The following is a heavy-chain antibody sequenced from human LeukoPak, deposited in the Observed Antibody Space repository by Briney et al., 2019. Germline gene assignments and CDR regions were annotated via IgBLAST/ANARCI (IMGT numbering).Heavy chain of an antibody. CDR2: INPNSGGT. CDR3: VNDFWRGPMDQD. D-gene: IGHD3-3*01. Sequence: ASVKVSCKASGYTFTGYYMYWVRQAPGQGLEWMGWINPNSGGTNYAQKFQGRVTMTRDTSISTAYMELSRLRSDDTAVYYCVNDFWRGPMDQDWGQGTLVTVSS. CDR1: GYTFTGYY. V-gene: IGHV1-2*02. J-gene: IGHJ1*01.